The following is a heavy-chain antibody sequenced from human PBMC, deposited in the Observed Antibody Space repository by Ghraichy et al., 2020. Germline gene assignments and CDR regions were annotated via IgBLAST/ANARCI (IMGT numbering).Heavy chain of an antibody. CDR2: ISSSSSYI. J-gene: IGHJ4*02. V-gene: IGHV3-21*01. CDR1: GFTFSSYS. CDR3: ARWTYYDSSGYLFDY. Sequence: GGSLRLSCAASGFTFSSYSMNWVRQAPGKGLEWVSSISSSSSYIYYADSVKGQFTISRDNAKNSLYLQMNSLRAEDTAVYYCARWTYYDSSGYLFDYWGQGTLVTVSS. D-gene: IGHD3-22*01.